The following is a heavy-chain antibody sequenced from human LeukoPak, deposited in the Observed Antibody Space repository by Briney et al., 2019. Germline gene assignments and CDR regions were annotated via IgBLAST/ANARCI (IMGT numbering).Heavy chain of an antibody. CDR3: ARDDRSIAVAGWNY. V-gene: IGHV3-48*02. CDR2: ISSGSSTI. J-gene: IGHJ4*02. D-gene: IGHD6-19*01. CDR1: GFTFSSYS. Sequence: PGGSLRLSCAASGFTFSSYSMNWVRQAPGKGLEWVSYISSGSSTIYYADSVKGRFTISRDNAKNSLYLQMNSLRDEDTAVYYCARDDRSIAVAGWNYWGQGTLVTVSS.